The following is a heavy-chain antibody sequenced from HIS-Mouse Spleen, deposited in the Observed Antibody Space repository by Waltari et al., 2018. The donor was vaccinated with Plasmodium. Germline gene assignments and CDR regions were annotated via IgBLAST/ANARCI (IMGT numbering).Heavy chain of an antibody. Sequence: QVQLQESGPGLVKPSETLSLTCPVSGGSISSYYWSWIRRPPGKGLEWIGYIYYSGSTNYNPSLKSRVTISVEKSKNQFSLKLSSVTAADTAVYYCARGGYSSSSYYFDYWGQGTVVTVSS. CDR2: IYYSGST. CDR3: ARGGYSSSSYYFDY. D-gene: IGHD6-6*01. J-gene: IGHJ4*02. V-gene: IGHV4-59*01. CDR1: GGSISSYY.